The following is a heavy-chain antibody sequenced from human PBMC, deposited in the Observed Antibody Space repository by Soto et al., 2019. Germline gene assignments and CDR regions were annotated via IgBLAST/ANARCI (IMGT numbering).Heavy chain of an antibody. D-gene: IGHD4-17*01. V-gene: IGHV1-46*01. Sequence: ASGKVSCKASGYTFTSYYMHWERQAPEQGLEWLGKINPNGGSTTYAQKFQGRITMTRDTSTSTLYMELSRLISEDTAVHYCASLQNYGDYIPFDYCGQGTLVTVSS. CDR1: GYTFTSYY. CDR3: ASLQNYGDYIPFDY. CDR2: INPNGGST. J-gene: IGHJ4*02.